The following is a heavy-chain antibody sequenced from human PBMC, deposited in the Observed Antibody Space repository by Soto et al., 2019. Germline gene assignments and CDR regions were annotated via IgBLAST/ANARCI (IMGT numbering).Heavy chain of an antibody. CDR1: GGSISSSSYY. Sequence: PSETLSLTCTVSGGSISSSSYYWGWIRQPPGKGLEWIGSIYYSGSTYYNPSLKSRVTISVDTSKNQFSLKLSSVTAADTAVYYCASRGSSWYRGFXYWGQGTLVTVSS. CDR3: ASRGSSWYRGFXY. V-gene: IGHV4-39*01. CDR2: IYYSGST. D-gene: IGHD6-13*01. J-gene: IGHJ4*02.